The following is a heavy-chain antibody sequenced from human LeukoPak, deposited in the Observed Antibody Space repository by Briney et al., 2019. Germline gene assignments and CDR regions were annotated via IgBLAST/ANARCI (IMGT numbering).Heavy chain of an antibody. D-gene: IGHD4-11*01. CDR1: GGSISSGGYY. Sequence: SETLSLTCTVSGGSISSGGYYWSWIRQPPGKGLEWIGYIYHSGSTYYNPSLKSRVTISVDRSKNQFSLKLSSVTAADTAVYYCARGGGSNANWLDPWGQGTLVTVSS. J-gene: IGHJ5*02. CDR3: ARGGGSNANWLDP. CDR2: IYHSGST. V-gene: IGHV4-30-2*01.